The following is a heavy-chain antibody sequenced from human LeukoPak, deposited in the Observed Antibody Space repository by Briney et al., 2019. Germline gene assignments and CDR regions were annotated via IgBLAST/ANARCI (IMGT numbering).Heavy chain of an antibody. Sequence: PSQTLSLTCTVSGGSISSGDYYWSWIRQPPGKGLEWIGSIYYSGSTYYNPSLKSRVTISVDTSKNQFSLKLSSVTAADTAVYYCARGSRWIFGVVIESYYFDYWGQGTLVTVSS. CDR3: ARGSRWIFGVVIESYYFDY. J-gene: IGHJ4*02. D-gene: IGHD3-3*01. CDR1: GGSISSGDYY. V-gene: IGHV4-30-4*01. CDR2: IYYSGST.